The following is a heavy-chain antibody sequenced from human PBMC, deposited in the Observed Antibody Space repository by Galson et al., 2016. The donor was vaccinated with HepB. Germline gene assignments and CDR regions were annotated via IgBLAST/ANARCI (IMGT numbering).Heavy chain of an antibody. CDR3: ARSRAGYDSSGYYF. CDR1: GGSISKSFYY. D-gene: IGHD3-22*01. CDR2: IYYSGST. V-gene: IGHV4-39*07. Sequence: ETLSLTCTVSGGSISKSFYYWGWIRQPPGKGLEWIGSIYYSGSTFYNPSRKSRVTISIDTSKNQFSLKLSSVTAADTALYYCARSRAGYDSSGYYFWGQGTLVTVSS. J-gene: IGHJ4*02.